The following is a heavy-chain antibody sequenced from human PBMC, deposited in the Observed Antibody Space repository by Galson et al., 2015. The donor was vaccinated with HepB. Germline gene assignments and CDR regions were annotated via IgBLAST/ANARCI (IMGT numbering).Heavy chain of an antibody. D-gene: IGHD1-26*01. CDR2: IDPSDSYT. CDR3: ARRLVGATYYYYGMDV. V-gene: IGHV5-10-1*01. J-gene: IGHJ6*02. Sequence: QSGAEVKKPGESLRISCKGSGYSFTSYWISWVRQMPGKGLEWMGRIDPSDSYTNYSPSFQGHVTISADKSISTAYLQWSSLKASDTAMYYCARRLVGATYYYYGMDVWGQGTTVTVSS. CDR1: GYSFTSYW.